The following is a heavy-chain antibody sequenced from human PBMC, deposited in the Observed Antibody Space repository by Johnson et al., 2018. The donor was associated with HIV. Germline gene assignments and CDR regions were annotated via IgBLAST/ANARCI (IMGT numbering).Heavy chain of an antibody. V-gene: IGHV3-23*04. CDR2: ISGSGGST. J-gene: IGHJ3*02. Sequence: MQLVESGGGLVQPGESLRLSCAASGFTFSSYAMSWVRQAPGKGLEWVSGISGSGGSTYYADSVKGRFTISRYNSKNTLYLQMNSLRAEDTAVYYCAKDLSVVVPAAPDAFDIWGQGTMVTVSS. D-gene: IGHD2-2*01. CDR1: GFTFSSYA. CDR3: AKDLSVVVPAAPDAFDI.